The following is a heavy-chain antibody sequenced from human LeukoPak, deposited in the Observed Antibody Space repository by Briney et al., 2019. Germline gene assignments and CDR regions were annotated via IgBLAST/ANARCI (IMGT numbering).Heavy chain of an antibody. V-gene: IGHV4-59*02. CDR3: AGYGEYWEWYFDL. D-gene: IGHD4-17*01. CDR1: GGSVNSYY. Sequence: ASDTLSLTCTVSGGSVNSYYWSWIRQPPGKGLEWIGYMYYSGSTNYNPSLKSRVTISIDTSKNQFSLKLNTVTAADTAVYYCAGYGEYWEWYFDLWGRGTPVTVSP. CDR2: MYYSGST. J-gene: IGHJ2*01.